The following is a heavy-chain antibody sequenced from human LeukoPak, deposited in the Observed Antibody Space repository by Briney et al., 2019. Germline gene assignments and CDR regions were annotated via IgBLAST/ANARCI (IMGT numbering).Heavy chain of an antibody. Sequence: SETLPLTCAVYGGSFSGYYWSWIRQPPGKGLEWIGEINHSGSTNYNPSLKSRVTISVDTSKNQFSLKLSSVTAADTAVYYCARSGYHGDYWGQGTLVTVSS. D-gene: IGHD5-12*01. CDR2: INHSGST. CDR1: GGSFSGYY. V-gene: IGHV4-34*01. J-gene: IGHJ4*02. CDR3: ARSGYHGDY.